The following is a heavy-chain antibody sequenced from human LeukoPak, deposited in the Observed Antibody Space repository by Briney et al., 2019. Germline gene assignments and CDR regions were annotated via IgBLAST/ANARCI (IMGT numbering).Heavy chain of an antibody. Sequence: ASVMVSSKASAYTFTSYYMHWVRQPPGQGREWVALINPNPSGGSTSYAQKFQGRVTMTRDMSTSTVYMEVSSLRSEDTAVYYCARSATGSGSYYGLDHWGQGTLVTVSS. D-gene: IGHD1-26*01. CDR1: AYTFTSYY. CDR2: INPNPSGGST. V-gene: IGHV1-46*01. J-gene: IGHJ5*02. CDR3: ARSATGSGSYYGLDH.